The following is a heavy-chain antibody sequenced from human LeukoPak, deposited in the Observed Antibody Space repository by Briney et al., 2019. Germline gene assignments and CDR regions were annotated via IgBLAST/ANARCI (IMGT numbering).Heavy chain of an antibody. CDR1: GFTFTTYW. CDR3: ARGYSGTYRIDY. Sequence: GESLRLSCAASGFTFTTYWMSWVRQFPGKGLEWVANINQDGTEKYYVDSVKGRFTISRDNAKNTLYLQMNSLRVEDTAVYYCARGYSGTYRIDYWGQGTLVTVSS. J-gene: IGHJ4*02. D-gene: IGHD1-26*01. V-gene: IGHV3-7*04. CDR2: INQDGTEK.